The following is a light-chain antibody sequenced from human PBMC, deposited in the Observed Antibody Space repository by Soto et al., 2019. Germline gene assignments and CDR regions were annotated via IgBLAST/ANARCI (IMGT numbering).Light chain of an antibody. Sequence: QSVLTQPASGSGSPGQSITISCTGTSSDVGNYKYVSWYQQHPGKAPKLMIYEVSNRPSGVSNRFSGSKSGNTASLTISGLQAEDESDYYCFSYTSSGTYVFATGTKAIVL. CDR1: SSDVGNYKY. V-gene: IGLV2-14*01. J-gene: IGLJ1*01. CDR2: EVS. CDR3: FSYTSSGTYV.